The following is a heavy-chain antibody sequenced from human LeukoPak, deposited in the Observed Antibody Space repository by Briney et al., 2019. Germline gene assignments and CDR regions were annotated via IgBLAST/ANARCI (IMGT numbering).Heavy chain of an antibody. D-gene: IGHD1-26*01. CDR2: IAGGGSYI. Sequence: GGSLRLSCAASRFTFSSYSMNWVRQAPGKGLEWVSYIAGGGSYIYYADSVKGRFTISRDSAKNSLYLQMNSLRAEDTAVYYCARDLYSGTYDYWGQGTLVTVSS. J-gene: IGHJ4*02. CDR1: RFTFSSYS. V-gene: IGHV3-21*01. CDR3: ARDLYSGTYDY.